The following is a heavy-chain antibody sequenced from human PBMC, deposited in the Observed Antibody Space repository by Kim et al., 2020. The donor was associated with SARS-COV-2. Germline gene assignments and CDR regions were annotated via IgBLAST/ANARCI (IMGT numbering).Heavy chain of an antibody. CDR2: ISYDGSNK. V-gene: IGHV3-30*04. J-gene: IGHJ4*01. Sequence: GGSLRLSCAASGFTFSSYAMHWVRQAPGKGLEWVAVISYDGSNKYYADSVKGRFTISRDNSKNTLYLQMNSLRAEDTAVYYCARDYIVVVTAIMFGYFD. CDR3: ARDYIVVVTAIMFGYFD. CDR1: GFTFSSYA. D-gene: IGHD2-21*02.